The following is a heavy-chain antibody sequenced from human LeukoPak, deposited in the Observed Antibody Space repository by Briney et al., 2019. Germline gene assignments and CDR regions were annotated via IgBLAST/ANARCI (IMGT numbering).Heavy chain of an antibody. J-gene: IGHJ6*03. D-gene: IGHD2-15*01. CDR1: GFTFSSYE. Sequence: GGSLRLSCAASGFTFSSYEMNWVRQAPGKGLEWVSYISSSGSTTYYADSVKGRFTISRDNAKNSLYLQMNSLRAEDTAVYYCARGLGYCSGGSCYLVHYYYYYMDVWGKGTTVTVSS. CDR2: ISSSGSTT. CDR3: ARGLGYCSGGSCYLVHYYYYYMDV. V-gene: IGHV3-48*03.